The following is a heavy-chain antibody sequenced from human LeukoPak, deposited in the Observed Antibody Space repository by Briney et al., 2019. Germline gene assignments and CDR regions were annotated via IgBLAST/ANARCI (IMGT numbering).Heavy chain of an antibody. CDR1: GYTFFTSYY. J-gene: IGHJ4*02. CDR2: INPSGGST. V-gene: IGHV1-46*01. D-gene: IGHD2-21*02. Sequence: GATVKVSCKASGYTFFTSYYIHWVRQAPGQGLEWMGIINPSGGSTNYAQKFQGRVTMTRDTSTRTVYMELSSLRSEDTAVYYCARGGGDSELDYWGQGTLVTVSS. CDR3: ARGGGDSELDY.